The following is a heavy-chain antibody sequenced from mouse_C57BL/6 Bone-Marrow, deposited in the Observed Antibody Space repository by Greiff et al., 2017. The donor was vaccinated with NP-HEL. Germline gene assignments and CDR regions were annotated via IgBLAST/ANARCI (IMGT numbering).Heavy chain of an antibody. V-gene: IGHV1-47*01. CDR3: ARGRQDSSGYNYYAMDY. CDR2: FHPYNDDT. J-gene: IGHJ4*01. Sequence: QVQLKQSGAELVKPGASVKMSCKASGYTFTTYPIEWMKQNHGKSLEWIGNFHPYNDDTKYNEKFKGKATLTVEKSSSTVYLELSRLTSDDSAVYYCARGRQDSSGYNYYAMDYWGQGTSVTVSS. CDR1: GYTFTTYP. D-gene: IGHD3-2*02.